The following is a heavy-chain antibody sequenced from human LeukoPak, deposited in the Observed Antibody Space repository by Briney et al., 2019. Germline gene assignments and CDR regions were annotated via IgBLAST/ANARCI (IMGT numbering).Heavy chain of an antibody. CDR1: GFTFSSYW. V-gene: IGHV3-7*04. Sequence: PGGSLRLSCAASGFTFSSYWMSWVRQAPGKGLEWVANIKQDGSEKYYVDSVKGRFTISRDNAKNSLYLQMNSLRAEDTAVYYCGGGGGGGGVIVMSGYWGQGTLVTVSS. CDR2: IKQDGSEK. J-gene: IGHJ4*02. D-gene: IGHD3-16*02. CDR3: GGGGGGGGVIVMSGY.